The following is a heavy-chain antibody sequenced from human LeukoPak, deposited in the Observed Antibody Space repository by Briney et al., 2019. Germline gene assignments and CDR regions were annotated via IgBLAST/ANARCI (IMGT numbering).Heavy chain of an antibody. Sequence: SVKVSSKASGGTFTTYAISWVRQAPGQGLEWMGGIIPIFGTTNYAQKFQGRVTITTDESMSTAYMELSSLRSEDTAVYYCARGSLVPATNYYYYYMDVWGKGTTVTVSS. V-gene: IGHV1-69*05. J-gene: IGHJ6*03. D-gene: IGHD2-2*01. CDR3: ARGSLVPATNYYYYYMDV. CDR2: IIPIFGTT. CDR1: GGTFTTYA.